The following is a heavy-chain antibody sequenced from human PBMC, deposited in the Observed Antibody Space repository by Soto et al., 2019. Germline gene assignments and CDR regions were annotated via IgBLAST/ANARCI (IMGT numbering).Heavy chain of an antibody. J-gene: IGHJ3*02. CDR1: GFTFSSYA. Sequence: GGSLRLSCAASGFTFSSYAMSWVRQAPGKGLEWVSAISGSGGSTYYADSVKGRFTISRDNSKNTLYLQMNSLRAEDTAVYYCAKVERADSSSWADAFDIWGQGTMVTVSS. CDR2: ISGSGGST. CDR3: AKVERADSSSWADAFDI. D-gene: IGHD6-13*01. V-gene: IGHV3-23*01.